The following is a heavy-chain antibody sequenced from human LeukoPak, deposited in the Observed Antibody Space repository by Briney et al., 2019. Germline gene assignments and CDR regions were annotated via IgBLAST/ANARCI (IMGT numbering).Heavy chain of an antibody. CDR2: ITSSSSAI. CDR1: GFTFSNYN. Sequence: GGSLRPSCAASGFTFSNYNLNWVRQAPGKGLEWLSYITSSSSAIYYADSVKGRFTISRDNAKNSLYLQMNSLRAEDTAVYYCARGPRYFDYWGQGALVTVSS. J-gene: IGHJ4*02. V-gene: IGHV3-48*04. CDR3: ARGPRYFDY.